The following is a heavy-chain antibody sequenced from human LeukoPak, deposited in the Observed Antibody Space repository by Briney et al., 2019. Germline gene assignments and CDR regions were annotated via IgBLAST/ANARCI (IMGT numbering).Heavy chain of an antibody. J-gene: IGHJ4*02. CDR2: IYYSGST. D-gene: IGHD3-10*01. V-gene: IGHV4-59*01. CDR3: ARETYYYGSGSYSTHYFDY. Sequence: SETLSLTCTVSGGSISSYYWSWIRQPPGKGLEGIGYIYYSGSTNYNPSLKSRVIISVDTSKNQFSLKLSSVTAADTAVYYCARETYYYGSGSYSTHYFDYWGQGTLVTVSS. CDR1: GGSISSYY.